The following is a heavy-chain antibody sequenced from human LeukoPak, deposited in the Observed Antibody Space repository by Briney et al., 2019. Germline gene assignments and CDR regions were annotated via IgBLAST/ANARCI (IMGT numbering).Heavy chain of an antibody. D-gene: IGHD2-8*01. V-gene: IGHV3-48*03. CDR1: GFTFMIYE. Sequence: PGGSLRLSCTASGFTFMIYEMNWVRQAPGKRLEWISYISGGGDTIYADSVRGRFSSSRDNARNSLYLQMNSLRAEDTGVYYCARVGNTYGQIFDSWGQGILVTVSS. J-gene: IGHJ4*02. CDR3: ARVGNTYGQIFDS. CDR2: ISGGGDTI.